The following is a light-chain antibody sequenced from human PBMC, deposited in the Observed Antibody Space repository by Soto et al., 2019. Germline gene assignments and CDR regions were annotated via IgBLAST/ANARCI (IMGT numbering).Light chain of an antibody. Sequence: DIQLTQSPSFLSASVGDRVTITCRASQGISSYLAWYQQKPGKDPKLLIYDASSLESGVPSRFSGSGSGTEFTLTISSLQPDDFATYYCQQYNSYTITFGQGTRLEI. CDR1: QGISSY. CDR2: DAS. CDR3: QQYNSYTIT. J-gene: IGKJ5*01. V-gene: IGKV1-9*01.